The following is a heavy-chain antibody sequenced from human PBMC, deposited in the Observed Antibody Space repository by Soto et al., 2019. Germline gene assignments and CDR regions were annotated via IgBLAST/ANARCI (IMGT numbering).Heavy chain of an antibody. Sequence: PSETLSLTCAVSGYSISSSNWWGWIRQPPGKGLEWIGYIYYSGSTYYNPSLKSRVTMSVDTSKNQFSLKLSSVTAVDTAVYYCARNGGGFLVYMNVWGQGTTVT. J-gene: IGHJ6*03. CDR1: GYSISSSNW. D-gene: IGHD3-16*01. CDR3: ARNGGGFLVYMNV. CDR2: IYYSGST. V-gene: IGHV4-28*01.